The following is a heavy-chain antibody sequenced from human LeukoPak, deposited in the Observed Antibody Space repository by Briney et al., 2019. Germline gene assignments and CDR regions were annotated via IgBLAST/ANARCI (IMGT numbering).Heavy chain of an antibody. Sequence: ASVKVSCKASGYTFTDYYVHWVRQAPGQGLEWMGWINPSSGGTNSAQQLQGRVTMARDTSTSTAYMELNSLTSDDTAMYYCARAAPRNYAGGSWFFDWFDPWGQGTLVTVSS. D-gene: IGHD2-15*01. CDR2: INPSSGGT. V-gene: IGHV1-2*02. CDR1: GYTFTDYY. J-gene: IGHJ5*02. CDR3: ARAAPRNYAGGSWFFDWFDP.